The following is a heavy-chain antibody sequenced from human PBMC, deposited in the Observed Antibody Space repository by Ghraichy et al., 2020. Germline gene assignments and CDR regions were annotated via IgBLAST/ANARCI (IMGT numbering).Heavy chain of an antibody. CDR1: GFSVSGNY. J-gene: IGHJ1*01. V-gene: IGHV3-53*01. CDR2: IYSGGST. Sequence: GGSLRLSCAASGFSVSGNYMSWVRQAPGKGLEWVSVIYSGGSTYYADSVKGRFTISRDNSKNTVYLQMNSLRAEDTAVYFCATFVGYCTAGSCYPQYWGQGTLVTVSS. D-gene: IGHD2-15*01. CDR3: ATFVGYCTAGSCYPQY.